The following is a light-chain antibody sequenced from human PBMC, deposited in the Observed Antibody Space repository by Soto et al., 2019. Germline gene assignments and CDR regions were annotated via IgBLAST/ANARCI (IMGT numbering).Light chain of an antibody. CDR1: QSVLYTSNNKNY. CDR2: WAS. CDR3: QQYYNSPIT. V-gene: IGKV4-1*01. Sequence: DIVMTQSPDSLAVSLGERATIHCKSSQSVLYTSNNKNYLAWYQQKPGQPPKLLIYWASTRESGVPDRFSGSGSGTHFALTISRLQADDVAVYSCQQYYNSPITFGQGTRLEIK. J-gene: IGKJ5*01.